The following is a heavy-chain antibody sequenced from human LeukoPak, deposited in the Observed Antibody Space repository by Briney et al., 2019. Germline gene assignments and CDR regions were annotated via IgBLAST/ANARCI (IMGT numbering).Heavy chain of an antibody. D-gene: IGHD3-22*01. CDR2: ISGGTT. V-gene: IGHV3-49*03. CDR1: GFTFGDYL. CDR3: ARDTNSSVRRRLGYMDA. J-gene: IGHJ6*03. Sequence: PGGYLRLSCTASGFTFGDYLMSWFRQAPGKGLEWIGFISGGTTEYAATLKGRFTISRDNSTSIAYLQMNSLTTEDTAVYYCARDTNSSVRRRLGYMDAWGIGTTVTVSS.